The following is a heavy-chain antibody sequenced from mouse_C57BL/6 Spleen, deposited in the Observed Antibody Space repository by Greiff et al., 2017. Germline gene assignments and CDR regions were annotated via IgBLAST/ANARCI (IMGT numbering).Heavy chain of an antibody. Sequence: EVMLVESGGDLVKPGGSLKLSCAASGFTFSSYGMSWVRQTPDKRLEWVATISSGGSYTYYPDSVKGRFTITRDNAKNTLYLQMSSLKSEDTAMYYCARDSSGYTWFAYWGQGTLVTVSA. CDR2: ISSGGSYT. CDR1: GFTFSSYG. D-gene: IGHD3-2*02. CDR3: ARDSSGYTWFAY. V-gene: IGHV5-6*01. J-gene: IGHJ3*01.